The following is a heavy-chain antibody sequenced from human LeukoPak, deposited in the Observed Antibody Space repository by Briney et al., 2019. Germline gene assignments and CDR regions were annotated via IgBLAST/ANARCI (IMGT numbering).Heavy chain of an antibody. Sequence: SETLSLTCTVSGGSLSSRNYYWGWIRQPPGKGLEWIGGVYYTGTTYSNPSLKSRVTISVDTSKNQFSLRLSSVTAADTAVYYCARHVSVAVTNFFDYWGQGTLVTVSS. J-gene: IGHJ4*02. CDR2: VYYTGTT. CDR1: GGSLSSRNYY. D-gene: IGHD6-19*01. V-gene: IGHV4-39*01. CDR3: ARHVSVAVTNFFDY.